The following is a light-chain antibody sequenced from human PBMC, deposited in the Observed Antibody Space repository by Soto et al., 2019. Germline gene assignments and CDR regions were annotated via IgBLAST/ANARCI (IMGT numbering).Light chain of an antibody. Sequence: EMVMTQSPATLSVSPGERATLSCRASQSVSHNLVWYQQKPGQSPRLLIYGTSIRDTAIPARFSGSGSRTQFTLTISSLQPEDSAVYYCQQYNSWPYTFFQGTKLEIK. CDR2: GTS. V-gene: IGKV3-15*01. CDR3: QQYNSWPYT. J-gene: IGKJ2*01. CDR1: QSVSHN.